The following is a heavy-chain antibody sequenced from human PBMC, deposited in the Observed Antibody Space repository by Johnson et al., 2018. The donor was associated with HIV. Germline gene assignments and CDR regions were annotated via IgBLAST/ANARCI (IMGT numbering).Heavy chain of an antibody. D-gene: IGHD6-19*01. CDR1: GFSFDDYG. J-gene: IGHJ3*02. V-gene: IGHV3-20*04. Sequence: VQLVESGGGVVQPARSLRLSCTASGFSFDDYGLSWVRQAPGKGLEWVSGIYWNGGSIGYADSVKGRFPTSRDNAKNSLYLQMNRLRAEDTALYYCARDRSSGCRLCGFDIWGQGTMVTVSS. CDR2: IYWNGGSI. CDR3: ARDRSSGCRLCGFDI.